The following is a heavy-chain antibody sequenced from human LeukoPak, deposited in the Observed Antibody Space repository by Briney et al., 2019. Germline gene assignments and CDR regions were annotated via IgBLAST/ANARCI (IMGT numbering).Heavy chain of an antibody. D-gene: IGHD6-6*01. Sequence: PSETLSLTCAVYGGSFSGYYWSWIRQPPGKGLEWIGYIYTSGSTNYNPSLKSRVTISVDTSKNQFSLKLSSVTAADTAVYYCARRDSSSAVDYWGQGTLVTVSS. CDR2: IYTSGST. CDR3: ARRDSSSAVDY. V-gene: IGHV4-4*09. J-gene: IGHJ4*02. CDR1: GGSFSGYY.